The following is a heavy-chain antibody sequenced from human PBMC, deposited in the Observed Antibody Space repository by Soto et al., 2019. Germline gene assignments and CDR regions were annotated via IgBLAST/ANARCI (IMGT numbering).Heavy chain of an antibody. CDR1: GFTFSDYY. Sequence: GGSLRLSCAASGFTFSDYYMSWIRQAPGKGLEWVSYISSSGSTIYYADSVKGRFTISRDKAKNSLYLQMNSLRAEDTAVYYCARVLLRFLGPHDAFDIWGQGTMVTVSS. CDR3: ARVLLRFLGPHDAFDI. V-gene: IGHV3-11*01. D-gene: IGHD3-3*01. CDR2: ISSSGSTI. J-gene: IGHJ3*02.